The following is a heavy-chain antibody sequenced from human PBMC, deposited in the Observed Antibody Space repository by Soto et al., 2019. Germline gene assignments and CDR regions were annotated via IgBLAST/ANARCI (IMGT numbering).Heavy chain of an antibody. CDR2: ISSTGSTI. J-gene: IGHJ3*02. CDR1: GFTFSDYY. Sequence: QVQLVESGGGLVKPGGSLRLSCAASGFTFSDYYMSWIRQAPGKGLEWVAYISSTGSTIYYADSVKGRFTISRDNAKNSLYLQMNSLRAEDTAVYYCARSMITFGGVIVRRAFDIWGQGTMVTVSS. D-gene: IGHD3-16*02. V-gene: IGHV3-11*01. CDR3: ARSMITFGGVIVRRAFDI.